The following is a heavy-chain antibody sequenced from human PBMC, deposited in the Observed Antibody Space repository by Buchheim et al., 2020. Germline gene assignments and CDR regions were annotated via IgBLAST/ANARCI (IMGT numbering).Heavy chain of an antibody. CDR3: AREVGPLLLQDWFFDL. CDR1: GGSLSDDY. V-gene: IGHV4-34*01. Sequence: QVQLQQWGAGLLKPSETLSLTCAVYGGSLSDDYWSWIRQPPGKGPEWIGEINHSGSTNYNPSLKSRVTLSVDTSKNQFSLKLSSVTAADTAVYYCAREVGPLLLQDWFFDLWGRGTL. CDR2: INHSGST. D-gene: IGHD2-15*01. J-gene: IGHJ2*01.